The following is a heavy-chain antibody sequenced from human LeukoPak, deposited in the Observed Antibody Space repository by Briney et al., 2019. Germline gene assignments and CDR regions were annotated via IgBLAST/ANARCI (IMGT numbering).Heavy chain of an antibody. Sequence: SETLSLTCAVSGGPISSNYWWSWIRQSPGKGLEWIGEVFHTGDTNYNPSLQSRVTMSVDKSKNQFSLKLNSVTAADTAVYYCARDRYISNWHFDYWGQGTLATVSS. CDR2: VFHTGDT. CDR3: ARDRYISNWHFDY. D-gene: IGHD6-13*01. CDR1: GGPISSNYW. V-gene: IGHV4-4*02. J-gene: IGHJ4*02.